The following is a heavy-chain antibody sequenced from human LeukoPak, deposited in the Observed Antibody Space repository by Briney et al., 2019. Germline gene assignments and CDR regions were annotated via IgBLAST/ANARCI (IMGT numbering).Heavy chain of an antibody. Sequence: SETLSLTCTVSGGSITSYYWSWIRQPPGKGLEWIGNIYYSGYTTYSPSLRSRVTISVDTSKNQFSLKLSSVTAADTAVYYCARALIAARPPYYYYYMDVWGKGTTVTVSS. CDR3: ARALIAARPPYYYYYMDV. CDR2: IYYSGYT. D-gene: IGHD6-6*01. V-gene: IGHV4-59*01. J-gene: IGHJ6*03. CDR1: GGSITSYY.